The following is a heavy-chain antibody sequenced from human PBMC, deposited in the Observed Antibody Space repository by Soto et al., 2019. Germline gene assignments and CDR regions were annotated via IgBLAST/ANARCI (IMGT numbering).Heavy chain of an antibody. CDR3: ATPLSGYGGNEHY. Sequence: GGSLRLSCAASGFTFSSYSMNWVRQAPGKGLEWVSSISSSSSYIYYADSVKGRFTISRDNAKNSLYLQMNSLRAEDTAVYYCATPLSGYGGNEHYWGQGTLVTVSS. V-gene: IGHV3-21*01. J-gene: IGHJ4*02. D-gene: IGHD4-17*01. CDR2: ISSSSSYI. CDR1: GFTFSSYS.